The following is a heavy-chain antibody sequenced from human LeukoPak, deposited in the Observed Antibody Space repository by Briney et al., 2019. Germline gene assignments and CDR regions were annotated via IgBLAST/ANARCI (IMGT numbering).Heavy chain of an antibody. CDR3: ATVPYGSGDYFDY. CDR2: FDPEDGET. CDR1: GYTLTELS. Sequence: ASVKVSCKVSGYTLTELSMHWVRQAPGKGLEWMGGFDPEDGETTYAQKFQGRVTMTEDTSTDTAYMELSSLRSEDTAVYYCATVPYGSGDYFDYWGQGTLVTVSS. D-gene: IGHD3-10*01. J-gene: IGHJ4*02. V-gene: IGHV1-24*01.